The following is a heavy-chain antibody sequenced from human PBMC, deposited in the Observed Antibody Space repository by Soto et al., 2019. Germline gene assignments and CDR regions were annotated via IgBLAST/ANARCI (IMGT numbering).Heavy chain of an antibody. CDR2: TSSSGSYT. CDR1: GFTFSDYY. CDR3: ARTYCGGDCYPTPRYYGMDV. J-gene: IGHJ6*02. D-gene: IGHD2-21*02. V-gene: IGHV3-11*06. Sequence: PGGSLRLSCAASGFTFSDYYMSWIRQAPGKGLEWVSYTSSSGSYTNYADSVKGRFTISRDNAKNSLYLQMNSLRAEDTAVYYCARTYCGGDCYPTPRYYGMDVWGQGTTVTVSS.